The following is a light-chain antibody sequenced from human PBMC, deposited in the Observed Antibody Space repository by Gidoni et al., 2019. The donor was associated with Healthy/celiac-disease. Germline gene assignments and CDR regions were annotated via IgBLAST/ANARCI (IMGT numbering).Light chain of an antibody. CDR2: AAS. J-gene: IGKJ4*01. Sequence: IQMTQSPSSLSASVGDRVTITCRASQSSSSYLNWYQQKPGKAPKLLIYAASSLQSGVPSRFSGSGSGTDFTLTISSLQPEDFATYYWQQSYSTPLTFGGGTKVEIK. V-gene: IGKV1-39*01. CDR3: QQSYSTPLT. CDR1: QSSSSY.